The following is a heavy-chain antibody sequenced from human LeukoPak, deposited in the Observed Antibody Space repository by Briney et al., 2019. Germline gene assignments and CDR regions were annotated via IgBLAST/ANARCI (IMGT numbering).Heavy chain of an antibody. J-gene: IGHJ4*02. CDR2: VYSDNTT. V-gene: IGHV3-53*01. CDR1: GFTVSNNY. CDR3: GRGRSGQDY. D-gene: IGHD6-19*01. Sequence: GGCLRLSCVASGFTVSNNYMSWVRQAPRKGLEWVSVVYSDNTTFYADAVKGRFTTTRDNSKNTVYLQMNSLRADDTAVYYCGRGRSGQDYWGQGTLVTVSS.